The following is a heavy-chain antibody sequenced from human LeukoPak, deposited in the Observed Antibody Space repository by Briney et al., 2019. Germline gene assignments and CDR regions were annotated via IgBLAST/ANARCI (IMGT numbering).Heavy chain of an antibody. CDR3: ARVGYSYGPAPYYYYGMDV. D-gene: IGHD5-18*01. CDR1: GGTFSSYA. CDR2: IIPIFGTA. J-gene: IGHJ6*02. Sequence: SVKVSCKASGGTFSSYAISWVRQAPGQGLEWMGGIIPIFGTANYAQKFQGRVTITADESTSTAYMELSSLRSEDTAVYDCARVGYSYGPAPYYYYGMDVWGQGTTVTVSS. V-gene: IGHV1-69*13.